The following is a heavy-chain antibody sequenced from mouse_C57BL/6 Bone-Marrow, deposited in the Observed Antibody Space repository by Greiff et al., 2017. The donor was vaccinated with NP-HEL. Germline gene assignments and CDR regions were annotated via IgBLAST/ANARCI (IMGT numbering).Heavy chain of an antibody. CDR2: IYPGSGST. J-gene: IGHJ4*01. Sequence: QVQLQQPGAELVKPGASVKMSCKASGYTFTSYWITWVKQRPGQGLEWIGDIYPGSGSTNYNEKFKSKATLTVDTSSSTAYMQLSSLTSEDSAVYYCARCPNYSNYAMDYGGQGTSVTVSS. CDR1: GYTFTSYW. CDR3: ARCPNYSNYAMDY. V-gene: IGHV1-55*01. D-gene: IGHD2-5*01.